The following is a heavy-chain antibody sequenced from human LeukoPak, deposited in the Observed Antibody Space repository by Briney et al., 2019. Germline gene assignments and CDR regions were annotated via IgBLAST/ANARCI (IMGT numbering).Heavy chain of an antibody. J-gene: IGHJ6*02. CDR2: INSDGSST. CDR3: VRGTRGYSGYGDYYGMDV. Sequence: QPGGSLRLSCAASGFTFSSYWMHWVRQAPGKGLVWVSRINSDGSSTSYADSVKGRFTISRDNAKNSLYLQMNSLRAEDTALYYCVRGTRGYSGYGDYYGMDVWGQGTTVTVSS. CDR1: GFTFSSYW. D-gene: IGHD5-12*01. V-gene: IGHV3-74*01.